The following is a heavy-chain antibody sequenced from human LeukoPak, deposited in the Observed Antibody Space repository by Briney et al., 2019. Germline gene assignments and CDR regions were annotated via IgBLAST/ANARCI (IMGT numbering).Heavy chain of an antibody. J-gene: IGHJ4*02. CDR1: GYSISSGYY. D-gene: IGHD2-15*01. Sequence: SETLSLTCTVSGYSISSGYYWGWIRQPPGKGLEWIGSIYHSGSTYYNPSLKSRVTISVDTSKNQFSLKLSSVTAADTAVYYCARVRSSVNYWGQGTLVTVPS. V-gene: IGHV4-38-2*02. CDR3: ARVRSSVNY. CDR2: IYHSGST.